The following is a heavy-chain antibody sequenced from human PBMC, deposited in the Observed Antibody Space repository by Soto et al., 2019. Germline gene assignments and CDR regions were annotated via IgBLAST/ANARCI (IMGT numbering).Heavy chain of an antibody. CDR2: ISGSGGST. Sequence: GGSLRLSCAASGFTFSSYAMSWVRQAPGKGLEWVSAISGSGGSTYYADSVKGRFTISRDNSKNTLYLQMNSLRAEDTAVYYCAKAQYLQQHRAHFDEWVQGTRVTVXS. V-gene: IGHV3-23*01. CDR3: AKAQYLQQHRAHFDE. J-gene: IGHJ4*02. CDR1: GFTFSSYA. D-gene: IGHD6-13*01.